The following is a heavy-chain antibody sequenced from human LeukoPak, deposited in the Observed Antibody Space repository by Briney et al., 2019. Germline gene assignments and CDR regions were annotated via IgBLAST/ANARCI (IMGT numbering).Heavy chain of an antibody. CDR1: GGSISSYY. D-gene: IGHD6-13*01. CDR3: ARSPYSSSWSYYYYGMDV. CDR2: RYYSGST. Sequence: PSETLSLTCTVSGGSISSYYWSLIRQPTGKGLEWIGYRYYSGSTNYNPSLKSRVTISVDTSKNQFSLKLSSVTAADTAVYYCARSPYSSSWSYYYYGMDVWGQGTTVTVSS. J-gene: IGHJ6*02. V-gene: IGHV4-59*01.